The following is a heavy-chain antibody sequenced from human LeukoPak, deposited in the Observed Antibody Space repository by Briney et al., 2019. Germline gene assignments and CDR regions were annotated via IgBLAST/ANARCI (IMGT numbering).Heavy chain of an antibody. D-gene: IGHD2-15*01. CDR1: GGSISSGNYY. J-gene: IGHJ4*02. CDR3: ARHSYCSGVSCWDYFDY. Sequence: SETLSLTCTVSGGSISSGNYYWAWLRQPPGKGLEWIATINYSGSTYFNPSLKSRVTISVDTSKNQFSLKLSSVTAADTAVYYCARHSYCSGVSCWDYFDYWGQGTLVTVSS. V-gene: IGHV4-39*01. CDR2: INYSGST.